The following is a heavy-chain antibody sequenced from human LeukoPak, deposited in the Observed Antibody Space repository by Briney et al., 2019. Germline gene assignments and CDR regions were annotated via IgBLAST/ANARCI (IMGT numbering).Heavy chain of an antibody. V-gene: IGHV1-24*01. CDR1: GYTLTELS. CDR2: FDPEDGET. CDR3: ATAIRGYDSSGYYNLQH. Sequence: ASVKVSCKVSGYTLTELSMHWVRQAPGKGLEWMGGFDPEDGETIYAQKSQGRVTMTEDTSTDTAYMELSSLRSEDTAVYYCATAIRGYDSSGYYNLQHWGQGTLVTVSS. J-gene: IGHJ1*01. D-gene: IGHD3-22*01.